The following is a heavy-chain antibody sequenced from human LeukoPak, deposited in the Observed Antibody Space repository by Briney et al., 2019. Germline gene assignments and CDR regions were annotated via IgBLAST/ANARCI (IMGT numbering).Heavy chain of an antibody. CDR2: IYDSGST. CDR3: ARGTIVGTPHGMDV. V-gene: IGHV4-59*01. CDR1: GGSISSYY. Sequence: SETLSLTCTVSGGSISSYYWSWIRQPPGKGLEGIGYIYDSGSTNYNPPLKSRVTISVDTSKNQFSLKLSSVTAADTAVYYCARGTIVGTPHGMDVWGQGTTVTVSS. J-gene: IGHJ6*02. D-gene: IGHD1-26*01.